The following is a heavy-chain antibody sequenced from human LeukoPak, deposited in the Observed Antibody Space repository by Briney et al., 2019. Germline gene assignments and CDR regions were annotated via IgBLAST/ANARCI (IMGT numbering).Heavy chain of an antibody. CDR2: TYYSGST. D-gene: IGHD3-16*02. V-gene: IGHV4-39*07. CDR3: AREDFRGVIGY. J-gene: IGHJ4*02. CDR1: GGSIGSSSYY. Sequence: SETLSLTCTVSGGSIGSSSYYWGWIRQPPGKGLNWIGSTYYSGSTYYNPSLKSRVTISVDTSKNQFSLKLSSVTAADTAVYYCAREDFRGVIGYWGQGTLVTVSS.